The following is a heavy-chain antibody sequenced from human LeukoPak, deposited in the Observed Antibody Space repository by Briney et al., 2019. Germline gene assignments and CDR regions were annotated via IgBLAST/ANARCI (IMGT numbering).Heavy chain of an antibody. J-gene: IGHJ4*02. D-gene: IGHD3-10*01. CDR3: ARDTRGPFDY. CDR1: GFTFSSYW. CDR2: INQDGSEK. V-gene: IGHV3-7*01. Sequence: GGSPRLSCAASGFTFSSYWMSWVRQAPGKGLEWVANINQDGSEKYYVDSVKGRFTISRDNAKNSVYLQMNSLRAEDTAVYYCARDTRGPFDYWGQGTLVTVSS.